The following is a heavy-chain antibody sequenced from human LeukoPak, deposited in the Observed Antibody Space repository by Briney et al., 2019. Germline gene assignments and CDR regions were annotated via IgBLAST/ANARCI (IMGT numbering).Heavy chain of an antibody. Sequence: ASVKGSCKASGYTFTKYVVHWVRQAPGQRPEWMGWINAGNGDTKYSQNFQDRVTITGDTSANTAYMELSSLTSEDTALYYCARDDCGDTCYPGGYWGQGTLVTVSS. CDR3: ARDDCGDTCYPGGY. CDR1: GYTFTKYV. CDR2: INAGNGDT. D-gene: IGHD2-21*01. V-gene: IGHV1-3*01. J-gene: IGHJ4*02.